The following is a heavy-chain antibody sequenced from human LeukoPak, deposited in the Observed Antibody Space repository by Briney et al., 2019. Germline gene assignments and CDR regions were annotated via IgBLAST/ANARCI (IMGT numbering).Heavy chain of an antibody. V-gene: IGHV3-53*01. J-gene: IGHJ3*02. D-gene: IGHD6-6*01. CDR3: ARGIAARLGYAFDI. Sequence: GGSLRLSCAASGFTVSSNYMSWVRQAPGKGLEWVSVIYSGGSTYYADSVKGRFTISRDNSKNTLYLQMNSLRAEDTAVYYCARGIAARLGYAFDIWGQGTMVTVSS. CDR2: IYSGGST. CDR1: GFTVSSNY.